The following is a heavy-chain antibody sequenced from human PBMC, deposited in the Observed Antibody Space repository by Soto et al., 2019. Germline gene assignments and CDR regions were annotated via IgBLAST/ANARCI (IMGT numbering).Heavy chain of an antibody. CDR1: GFNFSNYN. CDR2: ILHDGSNE. D-gene: IGHD4-4*01. CDR3: GKSRDGYSFYFYYGMDV. J-gene: IGHJ6*04. Sequence: QVQLEESGGGVVQPGRSLRLSCAASGFNFSNYNIHWVRQAPGKGLEWVALILHDGSNEYYADSVKGRFTISRDNSKNTLYLQIKSLRSEYTAVYYCGKSRDGYSFYFYYGMDVWGKGTTVTVSS. V-gene: IGHV3-30*18.